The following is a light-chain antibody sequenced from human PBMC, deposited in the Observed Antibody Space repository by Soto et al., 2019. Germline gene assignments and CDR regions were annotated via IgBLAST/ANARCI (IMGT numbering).Light chain of an antibody. CDR3: QQHYTTPLT. CDR1: QSVLSSSNNKNY. V-gene: IGKV4-1*01. CDR2: WTS. Sequence: DIVMTQSPDSLAVSLGERATINCKSSQSVLSSSNNKNYLAWYQQRPGQPPKLLIYWTSTRESGVPDRFSGSGYGTDFTLTITSLQAEDVAVYYCQQHYTTPLTFGGGTKVEI. J-gene: IGKJ4*01.